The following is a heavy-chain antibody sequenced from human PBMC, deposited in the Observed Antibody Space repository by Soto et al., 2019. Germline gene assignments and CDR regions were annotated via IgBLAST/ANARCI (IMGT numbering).Heavy chain of an antibody. Sequence: SETLSLTCTVSGASIGSGYYYWTWIRQPPGKGLEWIGHIYYSGSTYYNSSLKSRVTISLDTSKNQFSLKLSSVTAADTAVYYCAGQPTAGSYYDLGSYYYYYAMDVWGQGTTVTVSS. CDR2: IYYSGST. V-gene: IGHV4-30-4*01. CDR1: GASIGSGYYY. D-gene: IGHD3-10*01. CDR3: AGQPTAGSYYDLGSYYYYYAMDV. J-gene: IGHJ6*02.